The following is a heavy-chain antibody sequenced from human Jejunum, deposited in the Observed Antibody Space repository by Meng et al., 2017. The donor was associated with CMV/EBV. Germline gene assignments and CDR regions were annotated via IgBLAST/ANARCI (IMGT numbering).Heavy chain of an antibody. Sequence: AASGFTVSNYMMHWVRQAPGKGLAWVSSISISGYKYYADSVKGRFTISRDTAENSLFLQMNSLGAEDTAVYYCARVLKGGTYFDNWGQGTQVTVSS. J-gene: IGHJ4*02. CDR2: ISISGYK. CDR1: GFTVSNYM. CDR3: ARVLKGGTYFDN. D-gene: IGHD1-26*01. V-gene: IGHV3-21*01.